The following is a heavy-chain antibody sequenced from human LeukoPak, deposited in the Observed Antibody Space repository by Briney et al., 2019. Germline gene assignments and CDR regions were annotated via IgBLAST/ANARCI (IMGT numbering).Heavy chain of an antibody. Sequence: SETLSLTCAVYGGSFSGYYWSWIRQPPGKGLEWIGEINHSGSTNYNPSLKSRVTISVDTSKNQFSLKLSSVTAADTAVYYCARRSSSFGYYYMDVWGKGTTVTVSS. D-gene: IGHD6-13*01. V-gene: IGHV4-34*01. CDR1: GGSFSGYY. CDR3: ARRSSSFGYYYMDV. J-gene: IGHJ6*03. CDR2: INHSGST.